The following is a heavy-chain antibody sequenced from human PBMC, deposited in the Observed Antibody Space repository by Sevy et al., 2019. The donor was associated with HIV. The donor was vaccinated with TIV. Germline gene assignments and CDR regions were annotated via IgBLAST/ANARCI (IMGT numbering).Heavy chain of an antibody. Sequence: GGSLRLSCATSGFTFSNYWMHWVRLLPGKGLEWVSRITRDGSSTSYADSVKGRFTISRDNAKNTLHLQMNSLRAEDXXXXXXXXXXXXXXXGYASVWGQGSLVTVSS. CDR3: XXXXXXXXXGYASV. V-gene: IGHV3-74*01. CDR2: ITRDGSST. J-gene: IGHJ4*02. D-gene: IGHD3-16*01. CDR1: GFTFSNYW.